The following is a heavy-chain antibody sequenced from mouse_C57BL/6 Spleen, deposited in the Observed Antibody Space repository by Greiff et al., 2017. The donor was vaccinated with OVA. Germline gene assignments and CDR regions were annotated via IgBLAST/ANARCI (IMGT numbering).Heavy chain of an antibody. CDR2: ISDGGSYT. CDR1: GFTFSSYA. V-gene: IGHV5-4*01. CDR3: ARDGGTYYFDY. J-gene: IGHJ2*01. Sequence: EVKLVESGGGLVKPGGSLKLSCAASGFTFSSYAMSWVRQTPEQRLEWVATISDGGSYTYYPDNVKGRFTISRDKAKNNLYLQMSHLKSEDTAMYYCARDGGTYYFDYWGQGTTLTVSS. D-gene: IGHD3-3*01.